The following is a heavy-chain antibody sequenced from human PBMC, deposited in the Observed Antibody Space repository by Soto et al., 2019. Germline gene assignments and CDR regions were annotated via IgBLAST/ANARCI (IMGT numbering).Heavy chain of an antibody. D-gene: IGHD3-22*01. CDR1: GFTFSNAW. J-gene: IGHJ4*02. CDR3: TTDLLPRHGSRYDSSGYYSDY. CDR2: IKSKTDGGTT. V-gene: IGHV3-15*07. Sequence: GGSLRLSCAASGFTFSNAWMNWVRQAPGKGLEWVGRIKSKTDGGTTDYAAPVKGRFTISRDDSKNTLYLQMNSLKTEDTAVYYCTTDLLPRHGSRYDSSGYYSDYWGQGTLVTVSS.